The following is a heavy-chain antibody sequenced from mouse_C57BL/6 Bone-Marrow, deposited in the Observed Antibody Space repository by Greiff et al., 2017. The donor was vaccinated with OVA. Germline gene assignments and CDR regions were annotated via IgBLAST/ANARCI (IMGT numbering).Heavy chain of an antibody. V-gene: IGHV7-4*01. CDR1: GFTFTDYY. CDR3: VQAPYDYDVFAD. J-gene: IGHJ3*01. D-gene: IGHD2-4*01. Sequence: DVHLVQSGGGLVQPGASLRLSCAASGFTFTDYYMSWVRQPPGQAPVWLALIRNKANVYTSEYTASVKGRFPISRDNSQNILYLQLNNLRAEDSATYYCVQAPYDYDVFADWGQGTLVTVSA. CDR2: IRNKANVYTS.